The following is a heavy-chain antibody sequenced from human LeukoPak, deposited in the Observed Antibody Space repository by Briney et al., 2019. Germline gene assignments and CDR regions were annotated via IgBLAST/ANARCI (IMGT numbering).Heavy chain of an antibody. V-gene: IGHV1-3*01. CDR1: GYTFTSSA. D-gene: IGHD3-10*01. J-gene: IGHJ4*02. CDR3: ARGDFWDYGFADD. CDR2: INAGNGNT. Sequence: ASVTVSCKASGYTFTSSAMHWVRQAPGQRLEWMGWINAGNGNTKYSQKFQGRVTITRDTSASTAYMELSSLRSEDTAVYYCARGDFWDYGFADDWGQGTLVTVSS.